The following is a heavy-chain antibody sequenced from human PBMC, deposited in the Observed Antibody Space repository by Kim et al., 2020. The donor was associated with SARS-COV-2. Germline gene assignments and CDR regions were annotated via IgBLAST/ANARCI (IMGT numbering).Heavy chain of an antibody. V-gene: IGHV3-73*01. CDR3: ISIIVTTIDAWY. J-gene: IGHJ4*02. D-gene: IGHD5-12*01. CDR1: GFTFSASS. CDR2: IRSKANNYAT. Sequence: GGSLRLSCAASGFTFSASSIHWVRQASGKGLEWVGRIRSKANNYATACAASVKGRFTISRDDSKNTAYLQMNSLKTEDTAVYYCISIIVTTIDAWYWGQGALVTVSS.